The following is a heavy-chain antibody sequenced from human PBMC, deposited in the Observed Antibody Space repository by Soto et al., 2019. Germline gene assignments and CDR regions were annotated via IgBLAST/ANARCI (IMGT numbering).Heavy chain of an antibody. CDR3: ARERSRYDRSGYYRPDY. V-gene: IGHV1-69*10. J-gene: IGHJ4*02. D-gene: IGHD3-22*01. Sequence: SVKVSCKASGDTFSSYAISWVRQAPGQGLEWMGGIIPILGTPNYAQKFQGRVTITADKSTSTAYMEVSSLRSEDTAVYYCARERSRYDRSGYYRPDYWGQGTLVTVS. CDR1: GDTFSSYA. CDR2: IIPILGTP.